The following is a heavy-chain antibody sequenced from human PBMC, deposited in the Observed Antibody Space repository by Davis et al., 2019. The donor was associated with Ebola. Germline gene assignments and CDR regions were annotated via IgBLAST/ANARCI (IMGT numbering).Heavy chain of an antibody. CDR2: INHDGSEK. CDR1: EFTFSHYL. Sequence: PAGSLTLSCAASEFTFSHYLMSWVRQAPGKGLEWVANINHDGSEKYYVDSVKGRFTVSRDNAKKSLYLQMNSLRVEDTAVYFCVRDKYYQLELTYYTLDYWGQGTLVTVSS. V-gene: IGHV3-7*03. CDR3: VRDKYYQLELTYYTLDY. D-gene: IGHD3-3*01. J-gene: IGHJ4*02.